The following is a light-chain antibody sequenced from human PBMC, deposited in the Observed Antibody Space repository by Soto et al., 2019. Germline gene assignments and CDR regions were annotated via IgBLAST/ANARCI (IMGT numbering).Light chain of an antibody. J-gene: IGKJ4*01. CDR2: GAS. V-gene: IGKV3-20*01. CDR3: QQYGISPPLT. Sequence: EIVLTQSPGTLSLSPGERATLSCRASQTFSSSCLAWYQQKPGQAPRLLIYGASSRATGIPDRFSGSGSGTEFTLTISRLEPEDFAVYYCQQYGISPPLTFGGGTKV. CDR1: QTFSSSC.